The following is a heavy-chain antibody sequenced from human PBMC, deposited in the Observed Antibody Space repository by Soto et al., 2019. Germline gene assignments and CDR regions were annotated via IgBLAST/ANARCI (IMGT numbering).Heavy chain of an antibody. V-gene: IGHV3-30-3*01. CDR3: ARDYPNDAFDI. CDR1: GFTFSSYA. Sequence: QVQLVESGGGVVQPGRSLRLSCAASGFTFSSYAMHWVRQAPGKGLEWVAVISYDGSNKYYADSVKGRFTISRDNSKNTLYRQMNSLRAEDTAVYYCARDYPNDAFDIWGQGTMVTVSS. CDR2: ISYDGSNK. J-gene: IGHJ3*02.